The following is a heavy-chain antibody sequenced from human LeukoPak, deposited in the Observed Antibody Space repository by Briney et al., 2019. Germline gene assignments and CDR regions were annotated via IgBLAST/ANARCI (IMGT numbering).Heavy chain of an antibody. D-gene: IGHD2-15*01. V-gene: IGHV3-23*01. Sequence: PGGSLRLSCAASGCTFSSHGMSWVRQPPGKGLEWVTSISTRGGGTVYADSVKRRLTISRDNTKNTLYLQMNSLRDEDTAVYSCGKNLLGRGAYSWYFDLWGRGTLVTVSS. CDR1: GCTFSSHG. CDR3: GKNLLGRGAYSWYFDL. J-gene: IGHJ2*01. CDR2: ISTRGGGT.